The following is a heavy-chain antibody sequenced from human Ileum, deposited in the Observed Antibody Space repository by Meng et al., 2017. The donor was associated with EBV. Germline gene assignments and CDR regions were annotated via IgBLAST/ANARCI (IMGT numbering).Heavy chain of an antibody. J-gene: IGHJ4*02. CDR2: ISSSGNTI. V-gene: IGHV3-11*01. CDR1: GLTFSDYY. D-gene: IGHD1-26*01. Sequence: QIQLVESGGGVVKPGGSLRLSCAASGLTFSDYYMSWIRQAPGKGLEWVTYISSSGNTIYYADSVKGRFTISRDNAKNSLYLQMNSLRAGDTAVYYCARDTGGSYWSPFDYWGQGTLVTVSS. CDR3: ARDTGGSYWSPFDY.